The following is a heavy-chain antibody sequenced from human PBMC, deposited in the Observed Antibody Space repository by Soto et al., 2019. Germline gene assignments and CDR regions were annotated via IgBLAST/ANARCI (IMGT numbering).Heavy chain of an antibody. V-gene: IGHV3-30*03. J-gene: IGHJ6*02. Sequence: GGSLRLSCAASGFTFSNYGMHWVRQAPGKGLEWVATILYGGTNDYYPDSVRGRFTISKDNSKDTLYLQMSSLRREDTAVYFCARGGTYGMDVWGQGTTVTVSS. D-gene: IGHD6-25*01. CDR3: ARGGTYGMDV. CDR2: ILYGGTND. CDR1: GFTFSNYG.